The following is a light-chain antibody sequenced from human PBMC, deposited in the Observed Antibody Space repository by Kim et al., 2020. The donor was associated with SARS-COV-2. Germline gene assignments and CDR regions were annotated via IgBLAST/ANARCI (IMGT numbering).Light chain of an antibody. CDR3: QVWDSSSDHWV. CDR2: YDS. V-gene: IGLV3-21*04. Sequence: SYELTQPHSVSVAPGKTARITCGGNNIGSKSVHWYQQKPGQAPVLVIYYDSDRPSGIPERFSGSNSGNTATLTISRVEAGDEAAYYCQVWDSSSDHWVFG. J-gene: IGLJ3*02. CDR1: NIGSKS.